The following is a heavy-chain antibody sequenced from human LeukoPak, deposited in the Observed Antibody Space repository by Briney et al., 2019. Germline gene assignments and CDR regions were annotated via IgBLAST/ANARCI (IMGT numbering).Heavy chain of an antibody. J-gene: IGHJ6*02. D-gene: IGHD3-22*01. Sequence: TSETLCLTCTVSGGSISSYYWSWIRQPPGKGLEWIGYIYYSGSTNYNPSLTSQVTISLDTSKNQFSLDLESLTAADTAVYYCARGPHYHDSSGYSPSYSYAMDVWGQGTTVTVSS. CDR3: ARGPHYHDSSGYSPSYSYAMDV. CDR2: IYYSGST. V-gene: IGHV4-59*01. CDR1: GGSISSYY.